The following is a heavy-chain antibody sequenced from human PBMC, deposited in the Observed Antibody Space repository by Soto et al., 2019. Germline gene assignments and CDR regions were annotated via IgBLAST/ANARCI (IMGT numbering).Heavy chain of an antibody. CDR2: ISHDGSKK. Sequence: GGSLRLSCVAPGFAFSSFGMHWVRQAPGKGLEWVAFISHDGSKKKFVDSVKGRFTISRDDSGNTLYLQMNSLRADDTAVYFCAKDWNDANYDYGTDVWGQGTTVTVSS. J-gene: IGHJ6*02. CDR3: AKDWNDANYDYGTDV. V-gene: IGHV3-30*18. D-gene: IGHD1-1*01. CDR1: GFAFSSFG.